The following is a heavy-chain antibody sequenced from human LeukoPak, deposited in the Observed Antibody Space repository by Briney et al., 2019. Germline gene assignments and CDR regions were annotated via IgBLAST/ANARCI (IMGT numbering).Heavy chain of an antibody. CDR2: ISYDGSNK. Sequence: GGSLRLSCAASGFTFSSYWMSWVRQAPGKGLEWVAVISYDGSNKYYADFVKGRFTISRDNSKNTLYLQMNSLRAEDTAVYYCARGEDYYDSSGYYTFDIWGQGTMVTVSS. V-gene: IGHV3-30-3*01. J-gene: IGHJ3*02. D-gene: IGHD3-22*01. CDR1: GFTFSSYW. CDR3: ARGEDYYDSSGYYTFDI.